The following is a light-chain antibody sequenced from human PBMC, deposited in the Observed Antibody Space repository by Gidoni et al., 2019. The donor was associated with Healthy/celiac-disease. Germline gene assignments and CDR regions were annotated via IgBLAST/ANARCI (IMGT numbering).Light chain of an antibody. CDR3: QQRSNWPPT. Sequence: EIVLTQSPATLSLSPGERAPLSCRASQSVSSYLAWYQQKPGQAPRLLIYDASNRATGIPARFSGSGSGTDFTLTISSLEPEDFAVYYCQQRSNWPPTFXPXTKVDIK. CDR1: QSVSSY. CDR2: DAS. V-gene: IGKV3-11*01. J-gene: IGKJ3*01.